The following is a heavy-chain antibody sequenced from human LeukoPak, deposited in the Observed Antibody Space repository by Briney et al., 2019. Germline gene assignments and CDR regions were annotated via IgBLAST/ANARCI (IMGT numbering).Heavy chain of an antibody. CDR3: ATAILHPYYYDSSGYRGCDY. D-gene: IGHD3-22*01. CDR1: GYTLTQLS. Sequence: ASVKVSCKVSGYTLTQLSMHWVRQAPGKGLEWMGGFDPEDGETIYAQKFQGRVTMTEDTSTDTAYMELSSLRSEDTAVYYCATAILHPYYYDSSGYRGCDYWGQGTLVTASS. J-gene: IGHJ4*02. CDR2: FDPEDGET. V-gene: IGHV1-24*01.